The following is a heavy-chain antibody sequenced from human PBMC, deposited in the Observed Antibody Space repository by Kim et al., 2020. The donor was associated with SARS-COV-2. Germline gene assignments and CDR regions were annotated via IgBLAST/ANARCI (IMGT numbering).Heavy chain of an antibody. CDR1: GGSISSGGYY. V-gene: IGHV4-31*03. J-gene: IGHJ3*01. CDR2: IYYSGST. Sequence: SETLSLTCTVSGGSISSGGYYWSWIPQHPGKGLEWIGYIYYSGSTYYNPSLKSRVTISVHTSKNQFSLKLSFVTAADTAVYYCARAPTKMVVVLAFDLWGQGTSVTVSS. CDR3: ARAPTKMVVVLAFDL. D-gene: IGHD3-22*01.